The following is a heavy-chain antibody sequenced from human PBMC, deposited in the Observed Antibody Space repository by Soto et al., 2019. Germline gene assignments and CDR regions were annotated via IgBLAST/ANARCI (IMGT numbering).Heavy chain of an antibody. V-gene: IGHV3-49*03. J-gene: IGHJ4*02. D-gene: IGHD5-18*01. Sequence: PGGSLRLSCSPSGFTFGDYAMNWFRQAPGKGLEWVGFIKSKAFGGTPEYAASVKGRFTISRDDSKSIAYLQMNSLKTDDTAVYYCTRDHYGSGFSSSALDSWGQGTLVTVPQ. CDR2: IKSKAFGGTP. CDR1: GFTFGDYA. CDR3: TRDHYGSGFSSSALDS.